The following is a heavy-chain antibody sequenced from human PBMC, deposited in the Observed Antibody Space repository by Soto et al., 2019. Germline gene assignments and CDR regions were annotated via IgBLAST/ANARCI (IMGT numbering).Heavy chain of an antibody. Sequence: QVQLVESGGGVVQPGRSLRLSCAAYGFTFSSYGMHWVRQAPGKGLEWVAVISYDGSNKYYADSVKGRFTISRDNSKNTLYLQMNSLRAEDTAVYYCAKDRQEGAPFDYWGQGTLVTVSS. CDR1: GFTFSSYG. CDR3: AKDRQEGAPFDY. V-gene: IGHV3-30*18. J-gene: IGHJ4*02. CDR2: ISYDGSNK.